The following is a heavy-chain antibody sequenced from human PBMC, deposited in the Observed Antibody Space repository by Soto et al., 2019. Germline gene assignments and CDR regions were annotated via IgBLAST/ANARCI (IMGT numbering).Heavy chain of an antibody. CDR1: GFTVSSNY. Sequence: GGSLRLSCAASGFTVSSNYMSWVRQAPGKGLEWVSVIYSGGSTYYADSVKGRFTISRDNSKNTLYLQMNSLRAEDTAVYYCARDNYDFWSGYRYYYYYMDVWGKGTTVTVSS. CDR3: ARDNYDFWSGYRYYYYYMDV. CDR2: IYSGGST. V-gene: IGHV3-66*01. D-gene: IGHD3-3*01. J-gene: IGHJ6*03.